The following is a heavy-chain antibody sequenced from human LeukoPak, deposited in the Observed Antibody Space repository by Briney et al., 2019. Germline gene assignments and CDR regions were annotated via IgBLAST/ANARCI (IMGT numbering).Heavy chain of an antibody. Sequence: GGSLRLSCAASGFTFSSYWMSWVRHAPGKGLEWVANIKQDGSEKYYVDSVKGRFTISRDNAKNSLYLQMNSLRAEDTAVYYCARGGSSGWYYGVDYWGQGTLVTVSS. D-gene: IGHD6-19*01. CDR2: IKQDGSEK. V-gene: IGHV3-7*03. J-gene: IGHJ4*02. CDR3: ARGGSSGWYYGVDY. CDR1: GFTFSSYW.